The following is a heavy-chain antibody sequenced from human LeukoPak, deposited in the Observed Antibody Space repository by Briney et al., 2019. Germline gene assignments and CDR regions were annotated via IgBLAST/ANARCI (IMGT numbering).Heavy chain of an antibody. CDR2: IKQDGSEK. V-gene: IGHV3-7*03. D-gene: IGHD6-19*01. CDR1: GFTFSSYW. J-gene: IGHJ4*02. Sequence: GGSLRLSCAASGFTFSSYWMSWVRQAPGKGLEWVADIKQDGSEKYYVDSVKGRFSISRDNSQNTLFLQMNSLRAEDTAVYYCARSRIEVAGTGGFDYWGQGTLVTVSS. CDR3: ARSRIEVAGTGGFDY.